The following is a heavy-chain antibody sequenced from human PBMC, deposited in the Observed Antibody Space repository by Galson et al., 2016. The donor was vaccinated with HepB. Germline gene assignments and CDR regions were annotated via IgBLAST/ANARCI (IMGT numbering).Heavy chain of an antibody. D-gene: IGHD4-17*01. V-gene: IGHV3-15*01. J-gene: IGHJ4*02. CDR3: STVSTTGLVSGFDC. CDR1: GFTFSNAW. Sequence: SLRLSCAASGFTFSNAWMSWVRQAPGKGLEWVGRIKSKTDGGTPDYIAPEKGSFTISRDDSKNTLYLQMNSLTTEDTAVYYCSTVSTTGLVSGFDCWGQGTLVTVSS. CDR2: IKSKTDGGTP.